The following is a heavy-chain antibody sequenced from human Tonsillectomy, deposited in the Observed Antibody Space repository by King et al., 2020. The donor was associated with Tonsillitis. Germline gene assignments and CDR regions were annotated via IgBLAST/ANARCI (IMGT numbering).Heavy chain of an antibody. CDR2: ISNDGTNK. J-gene: IGHJ4*02. D-gene: IGHD1-26*01. CDR1: GFTFSTYA. Sequence: VQLVQSGGGVVQPGRSLRLSCAASGFTFSTYAMHWVRQAPGKGLEWVAVISNDGTNKYYADSVKGRFTISRDNSKNTLFLQMSSLRTEDTAVYYCARDLSSFRWELLTLSLWGQGTLVTVSS. V-gene: IGHV3-30*04. CDR3: ARDLSSFRWELLTLSL.